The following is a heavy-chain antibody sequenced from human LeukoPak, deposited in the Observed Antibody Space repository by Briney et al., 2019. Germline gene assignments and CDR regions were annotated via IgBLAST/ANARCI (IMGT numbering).Heavy chain of an antibody. V-gene: IGHV3-23*01. CDR1: GLTFSSYA. D-gene: IGHD2-2*01. CDR2: INDSDDST. J-gene: IGHJ4*02. CDR3: AKDLWDIVVVPTAIPDY. Sequence: GGSLRLSCAASGLTFSSYAMSWVRQAPGKGLEWVSGINDSDDSTYYADSVKGRFTISRDNSKNTLYLQMNSLRAEDTAVYYCAKDLWDIVVVPTAIPDYWGQGTLVTVSS.